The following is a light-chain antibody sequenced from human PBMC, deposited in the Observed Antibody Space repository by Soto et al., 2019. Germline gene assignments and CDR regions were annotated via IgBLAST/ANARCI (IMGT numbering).Light chain of an antibody. V-gene: IGLV1-51*01. CDR1: SSNIGGNS. CDR2: DDN. CDR3: GSWDSSLSAYV. Sequence: QSVLAQPPSVSAAPGQKVTISCSGSSSNIGGNSVSWYQQLPGTAPKLLIYDDNKRPSGIPDRFSGSKSGTSATLGITGFQTGDEADYYCGSWDSSLSAYVFGTGTKV. J-gene: IGLJ1*01.